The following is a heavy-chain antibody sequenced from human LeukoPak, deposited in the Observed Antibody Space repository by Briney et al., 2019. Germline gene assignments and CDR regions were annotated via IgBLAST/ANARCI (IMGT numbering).Heavy chain of an antibody. J-gene: IGHJ4*02. CDR1: GFTFSSYG. D-gene: IGHD5-24*01. CDR3: ANHLEDGTLFEGY. Sequence: QPGRSLRLSCAASGFTFSSYGMHWVRQAPGKGLEWVAVISYDGSNKYYADSVKGRFTISRDNSKNTLYLQMNSLRAEDTAVYYCANHLEDGTLFEGYWGQGTLVTVSS. V-gene: IGHV3-30*18. CDR2: ISYDGSNK.